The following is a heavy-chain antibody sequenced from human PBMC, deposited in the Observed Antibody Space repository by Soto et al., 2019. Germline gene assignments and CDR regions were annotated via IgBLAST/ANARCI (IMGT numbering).Heavy chain of an antibody. CDR2: IYYSGST. Sequence: PSETLSLTCTVSGGSISSGGYYWSWIRQHPGKGLEWIEYIYYSGSTYYNPSLKSRVTISVDTSKNTLYLQMDSLRAEDTAVYYCARDGVGGTVFFGYLDYWGQGALVTVSS. D-gene: IGHD3-3*01. V-gene: IGHV4-31*03. CDR1: GGSISSGGYY. CDR3: ARDGVGGTVFFGYLDY. J-gene: IGHJ4*02.